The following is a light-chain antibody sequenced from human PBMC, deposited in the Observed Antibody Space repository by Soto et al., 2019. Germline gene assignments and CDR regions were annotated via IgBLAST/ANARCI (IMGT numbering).Light chain of an antibody. V-gene: IGKV3-20*01. J-gene: IGKJ4*01. CDR1: QTITPTF. CDR3: QQFGVSPT. Sequence: EIVLTQPPGTLSLSPGERATHSCRASQTITPTFLAWYQQKPGQAPRLLIYGASSRATDIPDRFSGSGSGTDFTLTISKLEPEDFAVYYCQQFGVSPTFGGGTKVDI. CDR2: GAS.